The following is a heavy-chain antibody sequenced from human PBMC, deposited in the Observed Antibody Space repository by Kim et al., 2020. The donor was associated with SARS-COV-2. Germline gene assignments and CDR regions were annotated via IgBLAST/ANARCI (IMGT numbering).Heavy chain of an antibody. CDR1: GYTFTSYY. CDR3: ARDRPPQRWGITMVRGVNRMGVNWFDP. Sequence: ASVKVSCKASGYTFTSYYMHWVRQAPGQGLEWMGIINPSGGSTSYAQKFQGRVTMTRDTSTSTVYMELSSLRSEDTAVYYCARDRPPQRWGITMVRGVNRMGVNWFDPWGQGTLVTVSS. D-gene: IGHD3-10*01. J-gene: IGHJ5*02. V-gene: IGHV1-46*01. CDR2: INPSGGST.